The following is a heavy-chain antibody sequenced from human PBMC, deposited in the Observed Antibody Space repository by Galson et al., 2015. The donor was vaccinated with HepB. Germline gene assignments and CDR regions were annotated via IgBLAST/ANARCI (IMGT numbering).Heavy chain of an antibody. CDR2: IYSGGST. CDR3: ARTHCSGGSCYLDY. J-gene: IGHJ4*02. V-gene: IGHV3-53*01. CDR1: GFTVSSNY. Sequence: SLRLSCAASGFTVSSNYMSWVRQAPGKGLEWVSVIYSGGSTYYADSVKGRFTISRDNSKNTLYLQMNSLRAEDTAVYYCARTHCSGGSCYLDYWGQGTLVTVSS. D-gene: IGHD2-15*01.